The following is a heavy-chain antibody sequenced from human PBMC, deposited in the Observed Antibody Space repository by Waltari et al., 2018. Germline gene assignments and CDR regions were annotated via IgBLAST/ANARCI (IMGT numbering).Heavy chain of an antibody. CDR2: IIPIFGTA. V-gene: IGHV1-69*08. CDR3: ARDLGDSSSWYEALNLYYYGMDV. Sequence: QVQLVQSGAEVKKPGSSVKVSCKASGGTFSSYAISWVRQALGQGLEWMGRIIPIFGTANYAQKFQGRVTITADKSTSTAYMELSSLRSEDTAVYYCARDLGDSSSWYEALNLYYYGMDVWGQGTTVTVSS. D-gene: IGHD6-13*01. J-gene: IGHJ6*02. CDR1: GGTFSSYA.